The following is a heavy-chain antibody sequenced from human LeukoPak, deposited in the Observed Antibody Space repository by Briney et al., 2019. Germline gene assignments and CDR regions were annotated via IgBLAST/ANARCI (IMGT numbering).Heavy chain of an antibody. Sequence: GGSLRLSCAASGFTFSSYWTSWVRQAPGKGLEWVANIKQDGSEKYYVDSVKGRFTISRDNAKNSLYLQMNSLRAEDTAVYYCARGLPDGSFDYWGQGTLVTVSS. CDR2: IKQDGSEK. CDR3: ARGLPDGSFDY. V-gene: IGHV3-7*01. CDR1: GFTFSSYW. D-gene: IGHD5-24*01. J-gene: IGHJ4*02.